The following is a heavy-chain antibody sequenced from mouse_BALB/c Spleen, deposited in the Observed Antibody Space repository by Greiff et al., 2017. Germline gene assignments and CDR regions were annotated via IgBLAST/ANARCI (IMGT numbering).Heavy chain of an antibody. V-gene: IGHV1S56*01. CDR3: ARGYGYVDY. J-gene: IGHJ2*01. CDR2: IYPGNVNT. CDR1: GYTFTSYY. Sequence: QVQLQQSGPELVKPGASVRISCKASGYTFTSYYIHWVKQRPGQGLEWIGWIYPGNVNTKYNEKFKGKATLTADKSSSTAYMQLSSLTSEDSAVYFCARGYGYVDYWGQGTTLTVSS. D-gene: IGHD1-1*02.